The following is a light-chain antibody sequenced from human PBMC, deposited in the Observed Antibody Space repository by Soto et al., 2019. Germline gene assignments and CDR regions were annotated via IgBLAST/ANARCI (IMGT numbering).Light chain of an antibody. CDR2: EVS. CDR3: CSYAGSYTLV. CDR1: SRDVGGYNY. J-gene: IGLJ2*01. Sequence: QSVLTQPASVSGSPGQSITISCTGTSRDVGGYNYVSWHQQHPGKAPKVIITEVSNRPSGVPDRFSGSKSGNTASLTISGLQAEDEADYYCCSYAGSYTLVFGGGTKLTVL. V-gene: IGLV2-11*01.